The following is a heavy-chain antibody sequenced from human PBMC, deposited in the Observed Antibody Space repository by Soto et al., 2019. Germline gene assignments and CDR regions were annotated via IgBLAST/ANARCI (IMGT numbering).Heavy chain of an antibody. J-gene: IGHJ6*02. CDR1: GDTFRNYS. V-gene: IGHV1-69*02. Sequence: QVHLVQSGAEVKKAGSSVKVSCKASGDTFRNYSITWVRQAPGQGLEWVGRIIPILVITNAAQKFQGRITFTADKRSSTVYMELRSLRSGDTAVYYCAIGRFDNNWLDDSGMDVWGQGTKVIVSS. CDR3: AIGRFDNNWLDDSGMDV. D-gene: IGHD1-1*01. CDR2: IIPILVIT.